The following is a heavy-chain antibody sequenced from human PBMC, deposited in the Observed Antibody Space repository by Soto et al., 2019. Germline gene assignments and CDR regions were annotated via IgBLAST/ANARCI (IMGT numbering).Heavy chain of an antibody. CDR2: ISGSGGST. CDR1: GFTFSSYA. J-gene: IGHJ4*02. D-gene: IGHD3-9*01. V-gene: IGHV3-23*01. CDR3: AKLNDILTGYYRVTRYFDY. Sequence: GGSLRLSCAASGFTFSSYAMSWVRQAPGKGLEWVSAISGSGGSTYYADSVKGRFTISRDNSKNTLYLQMNSLRAEDTAVYHCAKLNDILTGYYRVTRYFDYWGQGTLVTVSS.